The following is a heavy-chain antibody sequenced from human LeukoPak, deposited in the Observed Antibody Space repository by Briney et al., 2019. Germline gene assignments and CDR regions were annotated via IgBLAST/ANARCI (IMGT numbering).Heavy chain of an antibody. CDR3: ARDPREQQQLVPWDY. CDR1: GYTFTSYY. V-gene: IGHV1-46*01. CDR2: INPSGGST. D-gene: IGHD6-13*01. Sequence: ASVKVSCKASGYTFTSYYMHWVRQAPGQGLEWMGIINPSGGSTSYAQKFQGRVTMTRDTSTSTVYTELSSLRSEDTAVYYCARDPREQQQLVPWDYWGQGTLVTVSS. J-gene: IGHJ4*02.